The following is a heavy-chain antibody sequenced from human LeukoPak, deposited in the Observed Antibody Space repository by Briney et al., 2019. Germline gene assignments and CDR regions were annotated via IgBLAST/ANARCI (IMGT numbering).Heavy chain of an antibody. CDR2: IYYSGST. D-gene: IGHD3-22*01. CDR1: GGSISSYY. CDR3: ARDSGSIGGYDSSAVFDP. V-gene: IGHV4-59*01. Sequence: SETLSLTCTVSGGSISSYYWSWIRQPPGKGLEWIGYIYYSGSTNYNPSLKSRVTISVDTSKNQFSLKLSSVTAADTAVYYCARDSGSIGGYDSSAVFDPWGRGTLVTVAS. J-gene: IGHJ5*02.